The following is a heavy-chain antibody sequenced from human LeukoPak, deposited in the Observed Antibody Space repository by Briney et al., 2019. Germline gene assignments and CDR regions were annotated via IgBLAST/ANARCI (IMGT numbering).Heavy chain of an antibody. J-gene: IGHJ4*02. CDR1: GGSISSSSYY. V-gene: IGHV4-39*07. Sequence: SQTLSLTCTVSGGSISSSSYYWGWIRQPPGKGLEWIGSIYYSGSTYYNPSLKSRVTISVDTSKNQFSLKLSSVTAADTAVYYCARGLGELYYWGQGTLVTVSS. CDR2: IYYSGST. CDR3: ARGLGELYY. D-gene: IGHD3-16*01.